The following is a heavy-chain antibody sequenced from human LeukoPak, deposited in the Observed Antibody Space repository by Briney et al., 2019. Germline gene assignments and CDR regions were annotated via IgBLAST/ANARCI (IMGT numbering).Heavy chain of an antibody. D-gene: IGHD3-3*01. CDR2: ISGSGGST. CDR3: ANGWRLAGFDY. Sequence: GGSLRLSCAASGFTFSSYAMSWVRQAPGKGLEWVSAISGSGGSTYYADSVKGRFTISRDNSKNTLYLQMNSLRAEDTAVYCCANGWRLAGFDYWGQGTLVTVSS. J-gene: IGHJ4*02. CDR1: GFTFSSYA. V-gene: IGHV3-23*01.